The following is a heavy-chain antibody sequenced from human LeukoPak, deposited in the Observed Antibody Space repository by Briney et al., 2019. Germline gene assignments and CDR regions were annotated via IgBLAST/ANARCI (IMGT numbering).Heavy chain of an antibody. CDR2: ISADNGNT. J-gene: IGHJ4*02. Sequence: AAVKVSCKASGYTFTSYGISWVRPAPGQGLEWMGWISADNGNTNYAQKLQGRVTMTTDTSTSTAYMELRSLRSDDTAVYYCARDVAAAAIHDWGQGTLVTVSS. V-gene: IGHV1-18*01. CDR3: ARDVAAAAIHD. D-gene: IGHD6-13*01. CDR1: GYTFTSYG.